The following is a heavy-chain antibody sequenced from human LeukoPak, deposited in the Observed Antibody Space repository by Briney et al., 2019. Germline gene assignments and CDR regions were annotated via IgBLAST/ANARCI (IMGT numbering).Heavy chain of an antibody. CDR2: ISYDGSNK. D-gene: IGHD3-9*01. J-gene: IGHJ6*02. V-gene: IGHV3-30-3*01. Sequence: GRSLRLSCAASGFTFSSYAMHWVRQAPGKGLEWVAVISYDGSNKYYADSVKGRFTISRDNSENTLYLQMNSLRAEDTAVYYCARDRTSISNTGRTYYYYGMDVWGQGTTVTVSS. CDR3: ARDRTSISNTGRTYYYYGMDV. CDR1: GFTFSSYA.